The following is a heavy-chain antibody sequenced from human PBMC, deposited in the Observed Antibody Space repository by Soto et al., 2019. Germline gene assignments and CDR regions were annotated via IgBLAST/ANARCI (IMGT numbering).Heavy chain of an antibody. CDR2: IKQDGSEK. J-gene: IGHJ6*02. V-gene: IGHV3-7*01. D-gene: IGHD3-16*01. CDR1: GFTFSSYW. Sequence: GGSLRLSCAASGFTFSSYWMSWVRQAPGKGLEWVANIKQDGSEKYYVGSVKGRFTISRDNAKNSLYLQMNSLRAEDTAVYYCARTWGAYTYYYYGMDVWGQGTTVTVSS. CDR3: ARTWGAYTYYYYGMDV.